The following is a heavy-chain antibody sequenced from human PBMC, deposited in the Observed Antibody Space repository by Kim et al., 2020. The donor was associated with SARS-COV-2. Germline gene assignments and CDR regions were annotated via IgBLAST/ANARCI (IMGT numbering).Heavy chain of an antibody. V-gene: IGHV4-34*01. Sequence: SETLSLTCAVYGGSFSGYYWSWIRQPPGKGLEWIGEINHSGSTNYNPSLKSRVTISVDTSKNQFSLKLSSVTAADTAVYYCARGGRITGTQYYFDYWGQG. CDR1: GGSFSGYY. CDR2: INHSGST. CDR3: ARGGRITGTQYYFDY. J-gene: IGHJ4*02. D-gene: IGHD1-20*01.